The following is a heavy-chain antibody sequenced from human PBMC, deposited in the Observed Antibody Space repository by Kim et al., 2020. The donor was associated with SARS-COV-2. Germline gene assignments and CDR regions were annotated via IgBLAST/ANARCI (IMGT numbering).Heavy chain of an antibody. J-gene: IGHJ6*04. CDR3: AKESGSGSYYAWTYYYYGMDV. CDR1: GFTFSSYG. D-gene: IGHD3-10*01. CDR2: ISYDGSNK. V-gene: IGHV3-30*18. Sequence: GGSLRLSCAASGFTFSSYGMHWVRQAPGKGLEWVAVISYDGSNKYYADSVKGRFTISRDNSKNTLYLQMNSLRAEDTAVYYCAKESGSGSYYAWTYYYYGMDVWGEETTVTASS.